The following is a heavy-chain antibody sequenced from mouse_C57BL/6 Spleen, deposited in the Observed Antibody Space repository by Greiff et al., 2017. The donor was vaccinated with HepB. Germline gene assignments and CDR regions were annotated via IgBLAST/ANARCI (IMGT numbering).Heavy chain of an antibody. CDR1: GYTFTDYY. CDR2: INPNNGGT. J-gene: IGHJ2*01. CDR3: ARRRITIDY. D-gene: IGHD2-4*01. Sequence: EVQLQQSGPELVKPGASVKISCKASGYTFTDYYMNWVKQSHGKSLEWIGDINPNNGGTSYNQKFKGKATLTVDKSSSTAYMELRSLTSEDSAVYYCARRRITIDYWGQGTTLTVSS. V-gene: IGHV1-26*01.